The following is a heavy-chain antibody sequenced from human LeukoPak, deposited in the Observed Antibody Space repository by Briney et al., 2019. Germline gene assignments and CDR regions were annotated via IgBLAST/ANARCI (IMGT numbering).Heavy chain of an antibody. CDR1: GYTFIANY. CDR2: IDPNSGGT. Sequence: GASVKVSCKASGYTFIANYTHWVRQAPGQGLEWMGWIDPNSGGTNSAQKFQGRVTMTRDTSISTIYMELSRLTSDDTAVYYCARGANYYGSGSPKNWFDPWGQGTLVTVSS. J-gene: IGHJ5*02. D-gene: IGHD3-10*01. CDR3: ARGANYYGSGSPKNWFDP. V-gene: IGHV1-2*02.